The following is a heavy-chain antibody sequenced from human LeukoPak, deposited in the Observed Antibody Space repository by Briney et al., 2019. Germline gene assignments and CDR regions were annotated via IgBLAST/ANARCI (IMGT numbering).Heavy chain of an antibody. CDR2: INSDGSRT. V-gene: IGHV3-74*01. D-gene: IGHD4-17*01. J-gene: IGHJ3*02. Sequence: GGSLRLSCAASGFTFSTYWMSWVRQAPGKGLVWVSRINSDGSRTSYADSVKGRFTISRDNAKNTLYLHMRSLRAEDTAVYYCAREGGDYDDAFDIWGQGTMVTVSS. CDR3: AREGGDYDDAFDI. CDR1: GFTFSTYW.